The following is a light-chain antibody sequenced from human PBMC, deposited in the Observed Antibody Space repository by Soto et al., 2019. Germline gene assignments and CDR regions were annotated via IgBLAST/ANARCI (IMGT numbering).Light chain of an antibody. Sequence: QSALTQPASVSGSPGQSITISCTGTSSDVGGENYVSWYQQNPGRAPKQMIYDVSNRPSGVSNRFSSSKSGNTASLTISGLQAEDEADYYCSSYSTTSTLVFGSGTKATVL. J-gene: IGLJ1*01. CDR1: SSDVGGENY. CDR3: SSYSTTSTLV. CDR2: DVS. V-gene: IGLV2-14*03.